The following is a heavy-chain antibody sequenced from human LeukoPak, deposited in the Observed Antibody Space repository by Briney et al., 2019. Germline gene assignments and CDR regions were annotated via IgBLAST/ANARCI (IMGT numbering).Heavy chain of an antibody. D-gene: IGHD1-1*01. CDR3: ARGLDWNDLHLDV. CDR2: INHSGST. CDR1: GGSFSGYY. J-gene: IGHJ6*04. V-gene: IGHV4-34*01. Sequence: SETLSLTCAVYGGSFSGYYWSWIRQPPGKGLEWIGEINHSGSTNYNPSLKSRVTISVDTSKNQFSLKLSSVTAADTAIYYCARGLDWNDLHLDVWGKGTTVIVSS.